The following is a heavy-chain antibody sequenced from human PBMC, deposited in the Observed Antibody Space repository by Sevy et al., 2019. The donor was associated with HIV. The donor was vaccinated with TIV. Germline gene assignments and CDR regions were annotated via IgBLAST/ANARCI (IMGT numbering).Heavy chain of an antibody. V-gene: IGHV3-53*01. CDR2: IFVGRNT. J-gene: IGHJ4*02. Sequence: GGSLRLSCAASGFTVTFNSMSWVRQAPGRGLVWVSVIFVGRNTYYADSVKGGFTIFRDSFKDTVDLQMDSLRPEDSGVYYCVRERAGIDHWGQGTLVTVSS. CDR3: VRERAGIDH. D-gene: IGHD6-19*01. CDR1: GFTVTFNS.